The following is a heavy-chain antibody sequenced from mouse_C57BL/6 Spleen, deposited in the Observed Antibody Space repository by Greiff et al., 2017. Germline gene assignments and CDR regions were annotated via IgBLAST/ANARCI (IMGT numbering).Heavy chain of an antibody. Sequence: VQLQQSGAELVRPGTSVKMSCKASGYTFTNYWIGWARQRPGHGLEWIGDIYPGGGYTNYNEKFKGKATLTADKSSSTAYMQFSSLTSEDSAIYYCARYGSSYDLYFDVWGTGTTVTVSS. J-gene: IGHJ1*03. CDR3: ARYGSSYDLYFDV. V-gene: IGHV1-63*01. D-gene: IGHD1-1*01. CDR2: IYPGGGYT. CDR1: GYTFTNYW.